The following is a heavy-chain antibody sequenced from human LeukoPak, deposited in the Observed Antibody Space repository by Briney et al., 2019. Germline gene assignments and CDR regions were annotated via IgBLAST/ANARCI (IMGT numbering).Heavy chain of an antibody. CDR1: GGSISSGGYS. V-gene: IGHV4-30-2*01. CDR3: ARAVTPANFDY. CDR2: IYHSGST. Sequence: SETLSLTCAVSGGSISSGGYSWSWLRQPPGKGLEWIGYIYHSGSTYYNPSLKSRVTISVDRSKNQFSLKLSSVTAADTAVYYCARAVTPANFDYWGQGTLVTVSS. D-gene: IGHD5-18*01. J-gene: IGHJ4*02.